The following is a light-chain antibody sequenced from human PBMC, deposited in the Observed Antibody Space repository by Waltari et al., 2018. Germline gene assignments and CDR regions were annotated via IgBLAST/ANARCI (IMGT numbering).Light chain of an antibody. J-gene: IGLJ3*02. CDR2: SNN. Sequence: QSVLTQPPSASGTPGQRVTISCSGSNSNIGSNTVTWYQQLPGTAPKLLIYSNNQRPSGVPDRFSGSKSGTSAALAISGLQSEDEADYYCAAWDDSLNVWVFGGGTKLTVL. CDR3: AAWDDSLNVWV. V-gene: IGLV1-44*01. CDR1: NSNIGSNT.